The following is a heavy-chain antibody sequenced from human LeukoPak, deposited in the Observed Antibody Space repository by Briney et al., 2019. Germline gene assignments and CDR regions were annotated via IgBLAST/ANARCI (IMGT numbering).Heavy chain of an antibody. CDR2: MFYNGRT. J-gene: IGHJ4*02. CDR1: GATVSDFY. V-gene: IGHV4-59*08. CDR3: ARGGDIAVAGIIDY. D-gene: IGHD6-19*01. Sequence: SETLSLTCNVSGATVSDFYWTWIRQPPGKGLEWIGYMFYNGRTNYNPSLESRVTISVDTSKNQFSLKLTSVTAADTAPYYCARGGDIAVAGIIDYWGQGTRVIVSS.